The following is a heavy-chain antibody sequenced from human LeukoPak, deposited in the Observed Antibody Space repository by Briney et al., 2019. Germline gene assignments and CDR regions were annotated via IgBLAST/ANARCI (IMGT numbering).Heavy chain of an antibody. CDR1: GGSISSYY. V-gene: IGHV3-15*01. CDR2: IKSKTDGGTT. D-gene: IGHD3-10*01. Sequence: PSETLSLTCTVSGGSISSYYWSWVRQAPGKGLEWVGRIKSKTDGGTTDYAAPVKGRFTISRDDSKNTLYLQMNSLKTEDTAVYYCTTYGSGGFDPWGQGTLVTVSS. CDR3: TTYGSGGFDP. J-gene: IGHJ5*02.